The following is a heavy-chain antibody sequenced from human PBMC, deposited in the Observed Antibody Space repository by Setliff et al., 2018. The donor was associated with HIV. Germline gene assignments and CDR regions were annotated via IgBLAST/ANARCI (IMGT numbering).Heavy chain of an antibody. CDR2: IIPIFNTA. CDR1: GGTFSSYA. CDR3: ARIVRPSYYYYYYMDV. D-gene: IGHD3-10*02. V-gene: IGHV1-69*13. J-gene: IGHJ6*03. Sequence: GASVKVSCKASGGTFSSYAISWVRQAPGQGLEWMGGIIPIFNTANYAQKFQGRVTITAAESTSTAYMELSGLRSEDTAVYYCARIVRPSYYYYYYMDVWGKGTTVTSP.